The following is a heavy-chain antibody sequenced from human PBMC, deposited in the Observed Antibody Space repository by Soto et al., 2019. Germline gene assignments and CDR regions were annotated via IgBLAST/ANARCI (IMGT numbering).Heavy chain of an antibody. CDR3: ARHALEQTYYYYGMDV. CDR2: IYHSGST. D-gene: IGHD1-1*01. J-gene: IGHJ6*02. V-gene: IGHV4-39*01. Sequence: SETLSLTCTVSGGSISSSTYFWGWIRQPPGKGLEWIGYIYHSGSTYYNPSLKSRVTISVDTSKNQFSLKLSSVTAADTAVYYCARHALEQTYYYYGMDVWGQGTTVTVSS. CDR1: GGSISSSTYF.